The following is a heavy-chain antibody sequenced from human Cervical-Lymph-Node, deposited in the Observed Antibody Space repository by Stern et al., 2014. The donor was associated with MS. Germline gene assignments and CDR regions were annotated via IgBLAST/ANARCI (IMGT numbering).Heavy chain of an antibody. CDR2: IIPILEMT. Sequence: VQLVESGAEVKKPGSSVKVSCKASGDTFTLFTYTWVRQAPGQGLEWMGRIIPILEMTNYAQQLQGRLTITADKPTSTVSMELSSLRSDDTAVYFCARDTSVLGIDVWGQGTLVTVSS. CDR1: GDTFTLFT. CDR3: ARDTSVLGIDV. J-gene: IGHJ3*01. D-gene: IGHD3-3*01. V-gene: IGHV1-69*09.